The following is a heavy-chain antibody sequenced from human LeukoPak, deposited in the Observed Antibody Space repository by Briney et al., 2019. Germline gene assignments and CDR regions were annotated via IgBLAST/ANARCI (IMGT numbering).Heavy chain of an antibody. V-gene: IGHV1-69*13. J-gene: IGHJ4*02. CDR1: GGTFSSYA. CDR2: IIPIFGTA. Sequence: ASVKVSCKASGGTFSSYAISWVRQAPGQGLEWMGGIIPIFGTANYAQKFQGRVTITADESTSTAYMELSSLRSEDTAVYYCARDHYYDSSGWGRGDYWGQGTLVTVSS. CDR3: ARDHYYDSSGWGRGDY. D-gene: IGHD3-22*01.